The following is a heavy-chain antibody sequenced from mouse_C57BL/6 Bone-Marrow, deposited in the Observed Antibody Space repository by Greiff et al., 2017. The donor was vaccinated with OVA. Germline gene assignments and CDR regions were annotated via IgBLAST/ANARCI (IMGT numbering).Heavy chain of an antibody. J-gene: IGHJ2*01. CDR2: IDPNSGGT. CDR1: GYTFTSYW. D-gene: IGHD1-1*01. Sequence: QVQLQQPGAELVKPGASVKLSCKASGYTFTSYWMHWVKQRPGRGLEWIGRIDPNSGGTKYNEKFKSKATLTVDKPTSTAYMQLSSLTSEDSTVYYGARRYYGSRAYYFDYWGQGTTLTVSS. V-gene: IGHV1-72*01. CDR3: ARRYYGSRAYYFDY.